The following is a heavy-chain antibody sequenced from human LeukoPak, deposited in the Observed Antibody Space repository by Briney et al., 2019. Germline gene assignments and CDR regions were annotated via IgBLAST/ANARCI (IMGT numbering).Heavy chain of an antibody. CDR1: GYSFTSYY. J-gene: IGHJ4*02. V-gene: IGHV1-46*01. CDR2: INPSGGST. D-gene: IGHD3-10*01. Sequence: ASVKVSCKASGYSFTSYYMHWVRQAPGKGLEWVAIINPSGGSTSYAQNFQGRVTMTRDTSTSTVYMELSSLRSEDTAVYYCARGKSAGGDYWGQGTLVTVSS. CDR3: ARGKSAGGDY.